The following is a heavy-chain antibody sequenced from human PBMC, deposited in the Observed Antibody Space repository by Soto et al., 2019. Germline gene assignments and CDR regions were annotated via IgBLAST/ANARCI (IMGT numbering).Heavy chain of an antibody. CDR3: ARGSLSVGVTGTTGSFDY. V-gene: IGHV4-4*02. CDR2: IYHSGST. D-gene: IGHD1-7*01. Sequence: QVQLQESGPGLVKPSGTLSLTCAVSGGSISSSNWWSWVRQPPGKGLEWIGEIYHSGSTNYNPSLKSRVTISVDKSQNQFSLKLSSVTAEDTAVSYCARGSLSVGVTGTTGSFDYWGQVTLVTVSS. CDR1: GGSISSSNW. J-gene: IGHJ4*02.